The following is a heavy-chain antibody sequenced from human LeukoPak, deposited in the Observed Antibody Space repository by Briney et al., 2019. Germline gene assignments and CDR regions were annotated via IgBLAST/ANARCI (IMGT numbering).Heavy chain of an antibody. Sequence: PGGSLRLSCAASGFTLSSYAMSWVRQGPGKGLEWVSAISVSGNTYHADSVKGRFTISRDNSKNTLYLQMNSLRAEDTAVYYCAKRGYCRGGTCFSHDAFDIWGQGTMVTVSS. CDR2: ISVSGNT. CDR3: AKRGYCRGGTCFSHDAFDI. V-gene: IGHV3-23*01. J-gene: IGHJ3*02. CDR1: GFTLSSYA. D-gene: IGHD2-15*01.